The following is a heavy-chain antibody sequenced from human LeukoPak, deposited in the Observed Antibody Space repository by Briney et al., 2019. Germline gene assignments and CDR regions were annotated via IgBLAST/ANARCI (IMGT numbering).Heavy chain of an antibody. V-gene: IGHV4-31*03. CDR1: GGSISSGGYY. CDR2: IYYSGST. J-gene: IGHJ4*02. Sequence: LSETLSLTCTVSGGSISSGGYYWSWIRQHPGKGLEWIGYIYYSGSTYYNPSLKSRVTISVDTSKNQFSLKLSSVTAADTAVYYCARELIVSGLKISVGFDYWGQGTLVTVSS. CDR3: ARELIVSGLKISVGFDY. D-gene: IGHD2/OR15-2a*01.